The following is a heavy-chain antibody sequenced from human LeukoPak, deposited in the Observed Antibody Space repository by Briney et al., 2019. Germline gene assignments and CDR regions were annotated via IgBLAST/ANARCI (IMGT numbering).Heavy chain of an antibody. V-gene: IGHV3-74*01. CDR2: IKSDGITI. CDR3: LRDLNWSLDQ. D-gene: IGHD1-20*01. CDR1: GFTFSNYM. J-gene: IGHJ4*02. Sequence: QSGGALRLSCAASGFTFSNYMMHWVRQAPGKGLVWVSRIKSDGITITYADSVKGRFTISRDNAKNTLYLQMNSLRAEDTAVYYCLRDLNWSLDQWGRGTLVTVSS.